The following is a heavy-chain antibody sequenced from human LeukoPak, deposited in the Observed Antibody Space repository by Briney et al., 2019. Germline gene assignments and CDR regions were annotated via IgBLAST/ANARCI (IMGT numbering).Heavy chain of an antibody. D-gene: IGHD2-2*02. CDR2: FSGSGGST. V-gene: IGHV3-23*01. Sequence: GGSLRLSCAASRFSFRNNAMGWVRQAPGKGLEWVSAFSGSGGSTYYADSVKGRFTISRDNSKNTLYLQMNSLRAEDTAVYYCAKDVGYCRSATCYKPFDYWGQGVLVTVSS. CDR1: RFSFRNNA. CDR3: AKDVGYCRSATCYKPFDY. J-gene: IGHJ4*02.